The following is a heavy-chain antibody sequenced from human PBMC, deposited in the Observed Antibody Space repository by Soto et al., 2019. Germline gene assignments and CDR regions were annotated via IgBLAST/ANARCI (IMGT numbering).Heavy chain of an antibody. CDR3: AKDNDYIWGSYRYFDY. V-gene: IGHV3-9*01. CDR1: GFTFDDYA. D-gene: IGHD3-16*02. CDR2: ISWNSGSI. J-gene: IGHJ4*02. Sequence: EVQLVESGGGLVQPGRSLRLSCAASGFTFDDYAMHWVRQAPGKGLEWVSGISWNSGSIGYADSVKGRFTISRDNAKNSLYLQMNSLRADDTALYYCAKDNDYIWGSYRYFDYWGQGTLVTVS.